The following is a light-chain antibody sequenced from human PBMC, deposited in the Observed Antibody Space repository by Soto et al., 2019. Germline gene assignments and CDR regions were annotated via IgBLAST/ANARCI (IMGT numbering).Light chain of an antibody. CDR2: DAS. V-gene: IGKV3-11*01. J-gene: IGKJ2*01. CDR3: QQRSNWPPYT. CDR1: QSVSSY. Sequence: EIVLTQSPATLSLSPGERATLSCRASQSVSSYLAWYQQKPGQAPRLLIYDASNRATGIPARFSGSGSGTDFTLTISSLEPEDFPVYYCQQRSNWPPYTFGQGTTLEIK.